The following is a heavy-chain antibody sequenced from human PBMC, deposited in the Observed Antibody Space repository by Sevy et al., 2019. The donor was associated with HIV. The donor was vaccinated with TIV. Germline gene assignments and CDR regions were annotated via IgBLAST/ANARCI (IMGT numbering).Heavy chain of an antibody. Sequence: GGSLRRSCAASRFTFSDYYMSWIRQAPGKGLEWVSYISSGGTTMYYADSLKGRFTISRDNAKNSLYLQMNSLRAEDTAVYYCARVRYNYGSYYFDYWGQGTLVTVSS. CDR1: RFTFSDYY. D-gene: IGHD1-1*01. V-gene: IGHV3-11*01. CDR2: ISSGGTTM. J-gene: IGHJ4*02. CDR3: ARVRYNYGSYYFDY.